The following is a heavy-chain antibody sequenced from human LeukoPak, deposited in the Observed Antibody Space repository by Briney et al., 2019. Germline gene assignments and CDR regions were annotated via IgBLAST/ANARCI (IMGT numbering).Heavy chain of an antibody. J-gene: IGHJ4*02. CDR2: TYHSGST. Sequence: SETLSLTCTVSGGSMRDYYWSWIRQPPGKGLEWIGYTYHSGSTDYNPSLKSRVTMSVDTSKNQFSLKLTSVTAADTAVYYCARRRQWLDFDYWGQGPPVTVSS. CDR3: ARRRQWLDFDY. V-gene: IGHV4-59*08. CDR1: GGSMRDYY. D-gene: IGHD6-19*01.